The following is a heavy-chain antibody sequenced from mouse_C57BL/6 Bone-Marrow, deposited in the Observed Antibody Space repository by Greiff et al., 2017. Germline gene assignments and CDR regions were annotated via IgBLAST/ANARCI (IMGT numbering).Heavy chain of an antibody. D-gene: IGHD4-1*01. CDR1: GYTFTSYA. CDR2: IYPRDGST. Sequence: QVQLQQSGPELVKPGASVKLSCKASGYTFTSYAINWVKQRPGQGLEWIGWIYPRDGSTKYNEKFKGKATLTVDTSSSTAYMELHSLTSEDSAVYFCAKEGGWLTGKAMDYWDQGTSVTVSS. V-gene: IGHV1-85*01. J-gene: IGHJ4*01. CDR3: AKEGGWLTGKAMDY.